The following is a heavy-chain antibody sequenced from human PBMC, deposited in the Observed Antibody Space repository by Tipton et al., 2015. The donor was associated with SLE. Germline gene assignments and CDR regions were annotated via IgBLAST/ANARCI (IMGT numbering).Heavy chain of an antibody. J-gene: IGHJ4*02. CDR2: INHSGST. V-gene: IGHV4-34*01. Sequence: TLSLTCAVYGGSFSGYYWSWIRQPPGKGLEWIGEINHSGSTNYNPSLKSRVTISVDTSKNQFSLKLSSVTAAATAVYYCARGMKVAGTYYFDYWGQGTLVTVSS. CDR1: GGSFSGYY. CDR3: ARGMKVAGTYYFDY. D-gene: IGHD6-19*01.